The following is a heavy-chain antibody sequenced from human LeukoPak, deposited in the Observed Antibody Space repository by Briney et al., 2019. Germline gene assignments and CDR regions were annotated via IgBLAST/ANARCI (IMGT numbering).Heavy chain of an antibody. Sequence: ASVKVSCKASGYTFSSHDINWVRQATGQGLEWMGWMNPNSGNTGYAQQFQGRVTVTRDTSITTAYMELSSLRSEDTAVYYCARGGAFYYDSGGYYWFDPWGQGTLVIVSS. CDR1: GYTFSSHD. V-gene: IGHV1-8*01. D-gene: IGHD3-22*01. CDR2: MNPNSGNT. J-gene: IGHJ5*02. CDR3: ARGGAFYYDSGGYYWFDP.